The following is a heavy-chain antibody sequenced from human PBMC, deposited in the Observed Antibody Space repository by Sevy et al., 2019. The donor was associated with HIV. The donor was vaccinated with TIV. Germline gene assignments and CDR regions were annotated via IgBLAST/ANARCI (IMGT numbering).Heavy chain of an antibody. J-gene: IGHJ4*02. D-gene: IGHD2-8*01. CDR3: AREGCTKPHDY. Sequence: GGSLRLSCAASGFTFSKYSMSWVRQPPGKGLEWVSTLSFGCGEIYYADSVKVLFTISRDNSKSSVYLQMNNLGTEDTAVYYCAREGCTKPHDYWGQGTLVTVPS. V-gene: IGHV3-23*01. CDR2: LSFGCGEI. CDR1: GFTFSKYS.